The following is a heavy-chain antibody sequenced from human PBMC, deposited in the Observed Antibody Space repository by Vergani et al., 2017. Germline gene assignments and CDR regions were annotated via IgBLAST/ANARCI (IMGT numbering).Heavy chain of an antibody. CDR2: INHSGST. CDR3: ARGSPFLYEFWSGFKAGGGYYYMDV. CDR1: GGSFSGYY. V-gene: IGHV4-34*01. D-gene: IGHD3-3*01. J-gene: IGHJ6*03. Sequence: QVQLQQWGAGLLKPSETLSLTCAVYGGSFSGYYWSWIRQPPGKGLEWIGEINHSGSTNYNPSLKSRVTISVDTSKNQFSLKLSSVTAADTAVYYCARGSPFLYEFWSGFKAGGGYYYMDVWGKGTTVTVSS.